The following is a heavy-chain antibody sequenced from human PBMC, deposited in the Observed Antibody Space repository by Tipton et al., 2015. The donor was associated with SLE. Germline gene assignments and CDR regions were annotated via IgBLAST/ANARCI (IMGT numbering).Heavy chain of an antibody. J-gene: IGHJ4*02. CDR2: IYHSGST. CDR1: GYSISSGYY. D-gene: IGHD1-1*01. V-gene: IGHV4-38-2*01. CDR3: ARLETGTTSNFDY. Sequence: TLSLTCAVSGYSISSGYYWGWIRQPPGKGLEWIGSIYHSGSTNYNPSLKNRVTISVDTSKNQFSLKLSSVTAADTAVYYCARLETGTTSNFDYWGQGTLVTVSS.